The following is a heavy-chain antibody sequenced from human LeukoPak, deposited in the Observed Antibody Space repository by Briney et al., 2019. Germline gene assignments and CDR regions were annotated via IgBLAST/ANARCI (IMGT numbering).Heavy chain of an antibody. CDR1: GGSISSYY. J-gene: IGHJ5*02. Sequence: SETLSLTCTVSGGSISSYYWSWIRQPPGKGLEWIGYIYYSGSTNYNPSLKSRVTISVDTSKNQFSLKLSSVTAADTAVYYCAGSPRVVVAATFEVWFDPWGQGTLVTVSS. V-gene: IGHV4-59*01. CDR2: IYYSGST. CDR3: AGSPRVVVAATFEVWFDP. D-gene: IGHD2-15*01.